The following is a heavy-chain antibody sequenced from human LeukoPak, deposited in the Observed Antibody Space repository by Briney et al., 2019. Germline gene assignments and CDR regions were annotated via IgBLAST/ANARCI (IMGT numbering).Heavy chain of an antibody. CDR3: ASGRTIFYYYMDV. J-gene: IGHJ6*03. D-gene: IGHD3-3*02. CDR1: GFTFSSYG. V-gene: IGHV3-30*02. CDR2: IRCDGNNK. Sequence: GGSLRLSCAASGFTFSSYGMHCVRQAPGKGLEGVAFIRCDGNNKYYADSVKGRFTISRDNSKNTLYLQMKSLRPEDTAVYYCASGRTIFYYYMDVWGKGTTVTISS.